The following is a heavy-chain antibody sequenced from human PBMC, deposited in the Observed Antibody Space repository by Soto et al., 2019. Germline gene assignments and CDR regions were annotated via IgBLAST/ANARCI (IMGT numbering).Heavy chain of an antibody. CDR1: GLRFSSYG. V-gene: IGHV3-33*01. J-gene: IGHJ6*02. CDR3: ARELLYGSGSRDFHYYGMDV. CDR2: IWFDGSKQ. Sequence: QVQLVESGGGVVQPGGSPRLSCAASGLRFSSYGIHWVRQAPGKGLQWVAVIWFDGSKQYYADSVKGRFNISRDNSKNTVYLQMNSLRADDTAVYYCARELLYGSGSRDFHYYGMDVWGQGTTVTVSS. D-gene: IGHD3-10*01.